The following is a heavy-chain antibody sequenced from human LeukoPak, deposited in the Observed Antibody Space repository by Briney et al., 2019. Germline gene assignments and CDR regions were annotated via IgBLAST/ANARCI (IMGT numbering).Heavy chain of an antibody. Sequence: SETLSLTCTLSGGSISSSSYYWGWVRQPPGKGLEWIGSIYYSGSTYYSPSLKSRIAISVDTSTNQFSLKLSSVTAADTAVYYCAGWPYYESSGYEDYWGQGTLVTVSS. V-gene: IGHV4-39*01. J-gene: IGHJ4*02. CDR1: GGSISSSSYY. CDR2: IYYSGST. CDR3: AGWPYYESSGYEDY. D-gene: IGHD3-22*01.